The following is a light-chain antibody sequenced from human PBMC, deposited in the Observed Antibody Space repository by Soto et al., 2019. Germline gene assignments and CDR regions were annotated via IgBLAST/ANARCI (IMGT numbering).Light chain of an antibody. J-gene: IGKJ4*01. V-gene: IGKV3-11*01. CDR1: QSIRSY. CDR2: GAS. CDR3: PQSSNWTPLLT. Sequence: EIVLTQSPATLSLSPGERATLSCRASQSIRSYLAWYQQRPGQAPRLLIYGASNRATGIPVRFSGSGSGTDFTLTISSLGHVDFAVYYCPQSSNWTPLLTLGGGTKVDIK.